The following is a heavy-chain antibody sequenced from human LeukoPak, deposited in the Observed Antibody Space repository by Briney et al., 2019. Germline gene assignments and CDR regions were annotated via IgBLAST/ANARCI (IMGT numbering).Heavy chain of an antibody. Sequence: GGSLRLSCAASGFTFDDYAMNWVRQAPGKGLEWVSYISSSGSTIYYADSVKGRFTISRDNAKNSLYLQMNSLRAGDTAVYYCARGRGSYFLHDAFDIWGQGTMVTVSS. J-gene: IGHJ3*02. CDR3: ARGRGSYFLHDAFDI. CDR2: ISSSGSTI. V-gene: IGHV3-48*03. D-gene: IGHD1-26*01. CDR1: GFTFDDYA.